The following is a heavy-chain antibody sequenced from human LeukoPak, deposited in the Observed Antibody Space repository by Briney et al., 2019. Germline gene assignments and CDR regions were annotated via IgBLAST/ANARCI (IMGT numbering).Heavy chain of an antibody. J-gene: IGHJ4*02. V-gene: IGHV3-74*01. CDR3: PRDTFGARDS. D-gene: IGHD3-10*01. CDR1: GYTFSSYW. CDR2: INEDGSST. Sequence: PGGSLRLSCAASGYTFSSYWMHWVRQGPGKGLVWVSRINEDGSSTSYAESVRGRFTISRDNAKNTLYLQMNSLRAEDAAGYYCPRDTFGARDSWGQGTLVNGSS.